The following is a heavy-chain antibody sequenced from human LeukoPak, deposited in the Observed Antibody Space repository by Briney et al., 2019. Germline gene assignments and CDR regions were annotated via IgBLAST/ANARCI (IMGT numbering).Heavy chain of an antibody. D-gene: IGHD3-10*01. V-gene: IGHV4-34*01. CDR2: INHSGST. J-gene: IGHJ5*02. CDR3: ARRFYYGSGSWFDP. CDR1: GGSFSGYY. Sequence: SETLSLTCAVYGGSFSGYYWSWIRQPPGKGLEWIGEINHSGSTNYNPSLKSRVTISVDTSKNQFSLKLSSVTAADTAVYYCARRFYYGSGSWFDPWGQGTLVTVSS.